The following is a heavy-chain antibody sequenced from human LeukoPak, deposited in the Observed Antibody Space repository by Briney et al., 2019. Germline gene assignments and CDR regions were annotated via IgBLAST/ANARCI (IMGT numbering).Heavy chain of an antibody. V-gene: IGHV4-4*07. CDR2: IYTNENT. CDR1: DGSISGRY. D-gene: IGHD2-21*01. CDR3: ARIANGDFADYFDY. J-gene: IGHJ4*02. Sequence: SGTLSLTCTVSDGSISGRYWSWIRQPAGKGLEWIGRIYTNENTNYNPSLKSRLTMSVDTSNNQFSLRLSSVTAADTAVYYCARIANGDFADYFDYWGQGTLVTVSS.